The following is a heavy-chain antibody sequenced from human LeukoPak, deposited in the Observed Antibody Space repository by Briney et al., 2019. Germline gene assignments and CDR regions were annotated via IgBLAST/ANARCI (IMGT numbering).Heavy chain of an antibody. Sequence: ASVKVSCKASGYTFTSYAMNWVRQAPGQWLEWMGWINTNTGNPTYAQGFRGRFVFSLDTSVSTAYLQISSLKAEDTAVYYCARLLITMVRGVIIAGYGMDVWGQGTTVTVS. J-gene: IGHJ6*02. D-gene: IGHD3-10*01. CDR2: INTNTGNP. CDR3: ARLLITMVRGVIIAGYGMDV. CDR1: GYTFTSYA. V-gene: IGHV7-4-1*02.